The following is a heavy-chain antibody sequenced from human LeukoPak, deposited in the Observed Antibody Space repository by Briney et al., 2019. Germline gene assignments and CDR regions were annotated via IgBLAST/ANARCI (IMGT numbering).Heavy chain of an antibody. CDR1: GGSFSGYY. J-gene: IGHJ3*02. D-gene: IGHD1-14*01. CDR3: ARGNRGRDAFDI. CDR2: INHSGST. V-gene: IGHV4-34*01. Sequence: SETLSLTCAVYGGSFSGYYWSWIRQPPGKGLEWIGEINHSGSTNYNPSLKSRVTISVDTSKNQFSLKLSSVTAADTAVYYCARGNRGRDAFDIWGQGTMVTVSS.